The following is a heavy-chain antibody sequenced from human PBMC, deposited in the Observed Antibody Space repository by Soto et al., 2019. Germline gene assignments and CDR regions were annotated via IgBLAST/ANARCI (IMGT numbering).Heavy chain of an antibody. V-gene: IGHV3-53*01. CDR3: ATSKWAGAATPTEH. CDR1: GFTVSSNY. J-gene: IGHJ1*01. CDR2: IYSGGST. Sequence: EVQLVESGGGLIQPGGSLRLSCAASGFTVSSNYMSWVRQAPGKGLEWVSVIYSGGSTYYADSVKGRFTISRDNSKNTLTLQMNSRRAEHTPVQYRATSKWAGAATPTEHWHQGTLVTVSS. D-gene: IGHD2-15*01.